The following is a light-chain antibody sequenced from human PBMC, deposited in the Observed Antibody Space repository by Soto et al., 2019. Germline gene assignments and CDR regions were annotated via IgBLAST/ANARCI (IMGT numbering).Light chain of an antibody. J-gene: IGKJ2*01. CDR1: QSVLYSSNNKNY. CDR3: QQYYSAPFT. V-gene: IGKV4-1*01. Sequence: DIVMTQSPDSLAVSLGERATINCMSSQSVLYSSNNKNYLAWYQQHPGQPPKLLISWASTRESGVPDRFSGSGSGTDFTLTISSLQAEDVAVYYCQQYYSAPFTFGQGTKLEIK. CDR2: WAS.